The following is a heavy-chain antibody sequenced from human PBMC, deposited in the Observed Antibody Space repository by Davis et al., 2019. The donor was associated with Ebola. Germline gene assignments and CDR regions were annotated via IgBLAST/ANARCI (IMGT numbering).Heavy chain of an antibody. Sequence: SETLSLTCAVYGGSFSGYYWSWIRQPPGKGLEWIGEINHSGSTNYNPSLKSRVTTSVDSSKNQFSLKLRSVTAADTAIYYCARRQRYCSGGSCNNWFDPWDQGTLVTVSS. D-gene: IGHD2-15*01. CDR2: INHSGST. J-gene: IGHJ5*02. CDR1: GGSFSGYY. V-gene: IGHV4-34*01. CDR3: ARRQRYCSGGSCNNWFDP.